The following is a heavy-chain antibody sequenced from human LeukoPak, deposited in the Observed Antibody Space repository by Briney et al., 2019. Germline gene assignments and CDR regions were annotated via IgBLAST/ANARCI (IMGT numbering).Heavy chain of an antibody. CDR2: IYYSGST. CDR1: GGSISSSSYY. V-gene: IGHV4-39*01. CDR3: ARSSRNWFDP. J-gene: IGHJ5*02. Sequence: NSSETLSLTCTVSGGSISSSSYYWGWIRQPPGKGLEWIGSIYYSGSTYYNPSHKSRVTISVDTSKNQFSLKLSSVTAADTAVYYCARSSRNWFDPWGQGTLVTVSS.